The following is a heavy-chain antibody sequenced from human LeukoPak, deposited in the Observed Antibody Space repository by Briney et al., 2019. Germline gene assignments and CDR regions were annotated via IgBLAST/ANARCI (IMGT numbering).Heavy chain of an antibody. V-gene: IGHV4-59*04. CDR3: ARTTMMVTGPWNYFDY. J-gene: IGHJ4*02. D-gene: IGHD4-23*01. Sequence: PSETLSLTCTVSGGSISSYYWSWIRQPPGKGLEWIGNIYYSGSTYYNPSLKSRVTISVDKSRNQFSLKLTSVTAADTAVYYCARTTMMVTGPWNYFDYWGQGTLVIVSS. CDR2: IYYSGST. CDR1: GGSISSYY.